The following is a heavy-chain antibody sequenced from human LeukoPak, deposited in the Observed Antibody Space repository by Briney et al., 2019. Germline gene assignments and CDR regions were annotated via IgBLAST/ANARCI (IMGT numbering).Heavy chain of an antibody. CDR2: ISSSGSTI. D-gene: IGHD3-22*01. V-gene: IGHV3-11*04. CDR3: ARARTNYYDSSGYLDY. J-gene: IGHJ4*02. Sequence: GGSLRLSCAASGFTFSDYYMSWIRQAPGKGLEWVSYISSSGSTIYYADSVEGRFTISRDNAKNSLYLQMNSLRAEDTAVYYCARARTNYYDSSGYLDYWGQGTLVTVSS. CDR1: GFTFSDYY.